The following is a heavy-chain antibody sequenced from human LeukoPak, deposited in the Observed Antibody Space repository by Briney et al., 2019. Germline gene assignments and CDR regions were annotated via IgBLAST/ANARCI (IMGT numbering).Heavy chain of an antibody. CDR3: ARGPNYYDFWSGYSRFDP. CDR1: GGSISSSSYY. J-gene: IGHJ5*02. Sequence: SETLSLTCTVSGGSISSSSYYWGWIRQPPGKGLEWIGSIYYSGSTYYNPSLTSRVTISVDTSKNQFSLKLSSVTAADTAVYSCARGPNYYDFWSGYSRFDPWGQGTLVTVSS. CDR2: IYYSGST. V-gene: IGHV4-39*07. D-gene: IGHD3-3*01.